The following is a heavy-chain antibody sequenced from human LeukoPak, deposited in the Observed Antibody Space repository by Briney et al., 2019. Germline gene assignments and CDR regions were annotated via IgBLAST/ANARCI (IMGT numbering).Heavy chain of an antibody. CDR3: ARGDGYNFFDY. D-gene: IGHD5-24*01. CDR1: GFSVTNNY. Sequence: GGSLILSCAVSGFSVTNNYMSWVRQAPGKGLEWVSAFYVGGATYYADSVKGRFTISRDNSENTLYLQMKSLRAEDTAVYYCARGDGYNFFDYWGQGTLVTVSS. CDR2: FYVGGAT. J-gene: IGHJ4*02. V-gene: IGHV3-53*01.